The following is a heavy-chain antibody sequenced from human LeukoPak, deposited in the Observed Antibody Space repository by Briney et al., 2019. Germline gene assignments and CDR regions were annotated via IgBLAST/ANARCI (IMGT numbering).Heavy chain of an antibody. CDR3: SRGLVGQWLVYY. CDR1: GFTFSSYS. V-gene: IGHV3-21*01. D-gene: IGHD6-19*01. Sequence: GGSLRLSCAASGFTFSSYSMNWVRQAPGKGLGWVSSISSSGKYIYYADSVKGRFTISRDNAKNSLYPQMNTLGAEDTAVYYCSRGLVGQWLVYYWGQGTLVTVSS. CDR2: ISSSGKYI. J-gene: IGHJ4*02.